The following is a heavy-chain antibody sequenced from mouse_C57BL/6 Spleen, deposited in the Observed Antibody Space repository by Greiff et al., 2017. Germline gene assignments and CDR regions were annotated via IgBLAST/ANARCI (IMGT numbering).Heavy chain of an antibody. J-gene: IGHJ3*01. Sequence: QVQLQQSGPELVKPGASVKISCKASGYAFSSSWMNWVKQRPGTGLEWIGRIYPGDGDTNYNGKFKGKATRTADKSSSTAYMQLSSLTSEDSAVYCWAITTVVATKGWFAYWGQGTLVTVSA. CDR2: IYPGDGDT. V-gene: IGHV1-82*01. D-gene: IGHD1-1*01. CDR3: AITTVVATKGWFAY. CDR1: GYAFSSSW.